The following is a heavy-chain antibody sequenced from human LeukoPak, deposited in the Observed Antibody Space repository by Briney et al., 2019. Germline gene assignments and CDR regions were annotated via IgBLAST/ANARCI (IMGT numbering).Heavy chain of an antibody. Sequence: SQTLSLTCTVSGGPISSGSYYWSWIRQPAGKGLEWIGRIYTSGSTNYNPSLKSRVTISVDTSKNQFSLKLSSVTAADTAVYYCARGHPNYDFWSGYSSVLDYFDYWGQGTLVTVSS. J-gene: IGHJ4*02. V-gene: IGHV4-61*02. CDR2: IYTSGST. CDR1: GGPISSGSYY. CDR3: ARGHPNYDFWSGYSSVLDYFDY. D-gene: IGHD3-3*01.